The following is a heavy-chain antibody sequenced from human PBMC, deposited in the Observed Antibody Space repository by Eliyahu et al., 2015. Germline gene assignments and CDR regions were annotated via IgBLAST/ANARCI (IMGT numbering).Heavy chain of an antibody. V-gene: IGHV1-18*01. J-gene: IGHJ4*02. D-gene: IGHD6-6*01. CDR3: ARAFYSAARRGGFDY. CDR2: ISAYNGNT. Sequence: QVQLVQSGAEVKKPGASVKVSCKAXGYTXTSYGISWVRQAPGQGLEWMGWISAYNGNTXXAQKLQGRVTMTTDTSTSTAYMELRSLRSDDTAVYYCARAFYSAARRGGFDYWGQGTLVTVSS. CDR1: GYTXTSYG.